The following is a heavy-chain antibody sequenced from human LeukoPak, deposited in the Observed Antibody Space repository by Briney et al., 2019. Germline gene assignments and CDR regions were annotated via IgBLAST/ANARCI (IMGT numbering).Heavy chain of an antibody. Sequence: PSETLSLTCTVSGGSISSGGYSWSWIRQPPGKGLEWIGYIYHSGSTYYNPSLKSRVTISVDRSKNQFSLKLSSVTAADTAVYYCARRYYYGMDVWGQGTTVTVSS. J-gene: IGHJ6*02. CDR2: IYHSGST. CDR1: GGSISSGGYS. V-gene: IGHV4-30-2*01. CDR3: ARRYYYGMDV.